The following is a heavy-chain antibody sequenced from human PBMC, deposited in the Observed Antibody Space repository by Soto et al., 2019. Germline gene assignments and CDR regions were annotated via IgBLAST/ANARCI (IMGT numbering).Heavy chain of an antibody. D-gene: IGHD3-3*01. V-gene: IGHV3-7*01. CDR3: ARIYYDFWSGYYPNGMDV. Sequence: GGSLRLSCAASGFTFSSYWMSWVRQAPGKGLEWVANIKQGGSEKYYVDSVKGRFTISRDNAKNSLYLQMNSLRAEDTAVYYRARIYYDFWSGYYPNGMDVWGQGTTVTVSS. CDR1: GFTFSSYW. J-gene: IGHJ6*02. CDR2: IKQGGSEK.